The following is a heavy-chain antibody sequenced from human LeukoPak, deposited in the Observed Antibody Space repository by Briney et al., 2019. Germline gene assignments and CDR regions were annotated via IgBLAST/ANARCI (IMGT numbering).Heavy chain of an antibody. J-gene: IGHJ3*02. CDR2: ISGSGGST. Sequence: GGSLRLSCAASGFTFSSYAMSWIRQAPGKGLEWVSAISGSGGSTYYADSVKGRFTISRDNSKNTLYLQMNSLRAEDTAVYYCARVAEQWLVNDAFDIWGQGTMVTVSS. CDR3: ARVAEQWLVNDAFDI. D-gene: IGHD6-19*01. CDR1: GFTFSSYA. V-gene: IGHV3-23*01.